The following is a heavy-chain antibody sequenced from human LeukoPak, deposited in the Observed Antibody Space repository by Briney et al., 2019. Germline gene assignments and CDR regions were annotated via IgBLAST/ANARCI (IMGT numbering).Heavy chain of an antibody. J-gene: IGHJ4*02. CDR3: ATASGTYTSTY. D-gene: IGHD1-26*01. CDR1: GFTFSTSP. Sequence: GGSLRLSCAASGFTFSTSPMNWVRQAPGKGLVWVSRINGDGSTTTYADSVTGRFTISRDNAKNTQYLQMNRLGAEDTAVYYCATASGTYTSTYWGQGTLVTVSS. CDR2: INGDGSTT. V-gene: IGHV3-74*01.